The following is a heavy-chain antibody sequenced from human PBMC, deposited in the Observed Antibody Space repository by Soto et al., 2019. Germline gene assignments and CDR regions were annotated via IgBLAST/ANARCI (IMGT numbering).Heavy chain of an antibody. D-gene: IGHD1-26*01. V-gene: IGHV3-11*01. CDR3: ARRIVGNTGHAMDV. J-gene: IGHJ6*02. CDR1: GFTFSDYH. CDR2: ISSSGSNV. Sequence: QVQLVESGGGLVKPGGSLRLSCAASGFTFSDYHMSWIRQAPGKWLEWVSYISSSGSNVYYADTVKGRFTISRDNAKNSLYLQMNSLRVEDTAVYYCARRIVGNTGHAMDVWGQGTTVTVSS.